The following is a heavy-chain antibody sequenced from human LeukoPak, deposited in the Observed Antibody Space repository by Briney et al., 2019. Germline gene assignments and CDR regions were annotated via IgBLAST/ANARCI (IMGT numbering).Heavy chain of an antibody. Sequence: PGGSLRLSCVVSGFTSSSYWMSWVRQAPGKGREWVANVNQDGSEQYYVDSVKGRFIISKDNAKNSLYLQMNSLRVEDTAVYYCARAAAAGTVDYWGQGTLVIVSS. V-gene: IGHV3-7*01. CDR2: VNQDGSEQ. D-gene: IGHD6-13*01. CDR3: ARAAAAGTVDY. CDR1: GFTSSSYW. J-gene: IGHJ4*02.